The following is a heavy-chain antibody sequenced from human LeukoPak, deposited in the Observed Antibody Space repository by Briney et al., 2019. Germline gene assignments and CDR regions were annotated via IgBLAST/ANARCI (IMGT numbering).Heavy chain of an antibody. CDR2: ISGSGGST. Sequence: GGSLRLSCAASGFTFSSYAMSWVRQAPGKGLEWVSAISGSGGSTYYADSVKGRFTISRDNSKNTLYLQMNSLRAEDTAVYYCAKSVAGYSGYSSGWLYYFDYWGQGTLVTVSS. J-gene: IGHJ4*02. V-gene: IGHV3-23*01. CDR3: AKSVAGYSGYSSGWLYYFDY. CDR1: GFTFSSYA. D-gene: IGHD6-19*01.